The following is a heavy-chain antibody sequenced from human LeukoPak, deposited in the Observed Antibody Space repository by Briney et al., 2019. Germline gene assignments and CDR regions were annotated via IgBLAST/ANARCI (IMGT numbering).Heavy chain of an antibody. V-gene: IGHV1-2*02. CDR2: INPNSGGT. D-gene: IGHD3-3*01. CDR3: ARGGPPAYYDFWSGYWEVNYSMDV. CDR1: GYTFTGYY. Sequence: ASVKVSCKVSGYTFTGYYMHCVRQAPGQGLEWMGWINPNSGGTNYAQKFQGRVTMTRDTSISTAYMELSRLRSDDTAVYYCARGGPPAYYDFWSGYWEVNYSMDVWGKGTTVTVSS. J-gene: IGHJ6*03.